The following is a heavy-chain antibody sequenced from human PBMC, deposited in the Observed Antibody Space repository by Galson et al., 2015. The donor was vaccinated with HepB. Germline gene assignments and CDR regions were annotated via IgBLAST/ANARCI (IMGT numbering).Heavy chain of an antibody. CDR1: GFTFSDYS. CDR3: ARSPFRNYYGSGTYFDF. Sequence: SLRLSCAASGFTFSDYSMNWVRLAPGKGLEWISYISSNGSTMYYADSVKGRFTVSRDSAENSPYLQMNSLRVDDTAIYYCARSPFRNYYGSGTYFDFWGQGTQVAVSS. J-gene: IGHJ4*02. V-gene: IGHV3-48*01. D-gene: IGHD3-10*01. CDR2: ISSNGSTM.